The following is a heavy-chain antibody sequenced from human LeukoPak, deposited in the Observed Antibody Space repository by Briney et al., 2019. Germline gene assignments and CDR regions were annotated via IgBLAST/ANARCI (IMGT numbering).Heavy chain of an antibody. D-gene: IGHD6-13*01. CDR3: ARVYYSNSYDYWYFDL. CDR1: YGSISDISYY. Sequence: SETLSLTCTVSYGSISDISYYWGWIRQPPGKGLEWIGSIYYSGRTYYNSSLKSRVTISVDTSKNQFSLKLSSVTAADTAVYYCARVYYSNSYDYWYFDLWGRGTLVTVSS. J-gene: IGHJ2*01. CDR2: IYYSGRT. V-gene: IGHV4-39*07.